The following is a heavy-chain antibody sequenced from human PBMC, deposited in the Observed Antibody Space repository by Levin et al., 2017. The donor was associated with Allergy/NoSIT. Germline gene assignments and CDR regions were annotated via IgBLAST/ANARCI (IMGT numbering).Heavy chain of an antibody. D-gene: IGHD3-22*01. CDR1: GYTFTGYY. V-gene: IGHV1-2*02. J-gene: IGHJ2*01. Sequence: GESLKISCKASGYTFTGYYMHWVRQAPGQGLEWMGWINPNSGGTNYAQKFQGRVTMTRDTSISTAYMELSRLRSDDTAVYYCARLGRGRTYYYDSSGYYNWYFDLWGRGTLVTVSS. CDR3: ARLGRGRTYYYDSSGYYNWYFDL. CDR2: INPNSGGT.